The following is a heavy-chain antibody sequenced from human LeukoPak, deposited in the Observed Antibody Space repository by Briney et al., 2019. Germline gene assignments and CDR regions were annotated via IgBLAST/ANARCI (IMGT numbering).Heavy chain of an antibody. V-gene: IGHV3-23*01. CDR3: AREIGYCSGGSCYSNDAFDI. D-gene: IGHD2-15*01. CDR2: ISGSGGST. J-gene: IGHJ3*02. Sequence: GSLRLSCAASGFTFSSYAMSWVRQAPGKGPEWVSAISGSGGSTYYADSVKGRFTISRDNSKNTLYLQMNSLRAEDTAVYYCAREIGYCSGGSCYSNDAFDIWGQGTMVTVSS. CDR1: GFTFSSYA.